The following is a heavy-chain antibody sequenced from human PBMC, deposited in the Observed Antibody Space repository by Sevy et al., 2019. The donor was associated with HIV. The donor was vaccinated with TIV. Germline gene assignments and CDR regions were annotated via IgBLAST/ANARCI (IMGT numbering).Heavy chain of an antibody. CDR2: ISSDGTTK. J-gene: IGHJ4*02. Sequence: GGSLRLSCTVSGFIFNNKGMHWVRQAPGRGLEWVAAISSDGTTKYYGDSVKGRFTISRDNSKNALFLQMNSLRVDDTALYYCARESGSDWYLDSWGQGTLVTVSS. CDR1: GFIFNNKG. CDR3: ARESGSDWYLDS. V-gene: IGHV3-30*12. D-gene: IGHD2-21*02.